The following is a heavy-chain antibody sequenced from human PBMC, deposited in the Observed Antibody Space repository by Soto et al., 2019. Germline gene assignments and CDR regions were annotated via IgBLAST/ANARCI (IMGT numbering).Heavy chain of an antibody. CDR3: ARGGVVVVAATPNPKKYYYYYMDV. J-gene: IGHJ6*03. V-gene: IGHV3-66*01. Sequence: PGGSLRLSCAASGFTVSSNYMSWVRQAPGKGLEWVSVIYSGGSTYYADSVKGRFTISRDNSKNTLYLQMNSLRAEDTAVYYCARGGVVVVAATPNPKKYYYYYMDVWGKGTTVTVSS. CDR2: IYSGGST. D-gene: IGHD2-15*01. CDR1: GFTVSSNY.